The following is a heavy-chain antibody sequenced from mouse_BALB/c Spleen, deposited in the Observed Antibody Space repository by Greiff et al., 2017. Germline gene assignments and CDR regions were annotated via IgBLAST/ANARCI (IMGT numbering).Heavy chain of an antibody. D-gene: IGHD2-2*01. CDR3: ARLGYDVWESWFAY. CDR2: ISSGGGST. J-gene: IGHJ3*01. Sequence: EVQRVESGGGLVKPGGSLKLSCAASGFAFSSYDMSWVRQTPEKRLEWVAYISSGGGSTYYPDTVKGRFTISRDNAKNTLYLQMSSLKSEDTAMYYCARLGYDVWESWFAYWGQGTLVTVSA. CDR1: GFAFSSYD. V-gene: IGHV5-12-1*01.